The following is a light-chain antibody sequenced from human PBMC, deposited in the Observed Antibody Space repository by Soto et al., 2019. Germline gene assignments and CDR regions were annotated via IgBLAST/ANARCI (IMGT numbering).Light chain of an antibody. CDR3: QQYGSSPPWT. CDR1: QSVSSSY. Sequence: EIVFTHSPGTLSLSPGERATLSCRASQSVSSSYFAWYQQKPGQAPRRLIYGASIRATGIPDRCSGSGSGTAFTPTISRLEPEAFAVHYCQQYGSSPPWTFGQGTKVEIK. J-gene: IGKJ1*01. V-gene: IGKV3-20*01. CDR2: GAS.